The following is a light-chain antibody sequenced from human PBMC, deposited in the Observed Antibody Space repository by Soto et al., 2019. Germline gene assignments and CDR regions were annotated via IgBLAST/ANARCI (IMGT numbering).Light chain of an antibody. J-gene: IGKJ4*01. V-gene: IGKV1-33*01. CDR3: QQYDNVPLT. CDR2: DAS. CDR1: RDITYY. Sequence: DIHMTQSPSSLSAFVGDRVTITCPASRDITYYLNWYQQKTGKAPKLLIYDASNLETGVPSRFSGRGSGTDFTLTISSLQPEDIATYYCQQYDNVPLTFGGGTKVDIK.